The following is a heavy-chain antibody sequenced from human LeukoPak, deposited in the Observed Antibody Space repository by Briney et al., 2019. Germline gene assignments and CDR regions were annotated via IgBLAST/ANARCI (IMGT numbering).Heavy chain of an antibody. CDR3: ARDSGNWHDGTAFFDI. V-gene: IGHV3-33*01. D-gene: IGHD1-20*01. J-gene: IGHJ3*02. CDR1: GFTFSSYG. Sequence: GGSLRLSCAASGFTFSSYGFHWVRQAPDKGLEWVALIWYDGSKKVYADSVTGRFTISRDDSKNMLYLQLNSLRAEDTAFYHCARDSGNWHDGTAFFDIWGQGTMVTVSS. CDR2: IWYDGSKK.